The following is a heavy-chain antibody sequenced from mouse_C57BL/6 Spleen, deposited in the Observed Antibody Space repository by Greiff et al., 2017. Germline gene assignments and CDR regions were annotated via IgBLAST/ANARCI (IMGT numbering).Heavy chain of an antibody. CDR1: GYTFTSYW. Sequence: VQLQQPGAELVKPGASVKLSCKASGYTFTSYWMQWVKQRPGQGLEWIGEIDPSDGYTNYNQKFKGKATLTVDTSSSTAYMQLSSLTSEDSAVYYCASYTTTVVEDWYFDVWGTGTTVTVSS. CDR2: IDPSDGYT. CDR3: ASYTTTVVEDWYFDV. D-gene: IGHD1-1*01. J-gene: IGHJ1*03. V-gene: IGHV1-50*01.